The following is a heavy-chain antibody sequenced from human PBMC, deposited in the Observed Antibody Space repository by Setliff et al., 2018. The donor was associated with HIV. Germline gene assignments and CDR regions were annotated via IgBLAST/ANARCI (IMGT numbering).Heavy chain of an antibody. J-gene: IGHJ4*02. V-gene: IGHV1-46*01. CDR3: GILRITLFGVVIRAFDY. CDR1: GYTFTNYY. CDR2: INPSGGST. D-gene: IGHD3-3*01. Sequence: GASVKVSCKASGYTFTNYYIHWVRQAPGQGLEWMGIINPSGGSTTYAQKFQGRVTMTRDTSTSTVYMELSSLRSEDTAVYYCGILRITLFGVVIRAFDYWGQGTLVTVSS.